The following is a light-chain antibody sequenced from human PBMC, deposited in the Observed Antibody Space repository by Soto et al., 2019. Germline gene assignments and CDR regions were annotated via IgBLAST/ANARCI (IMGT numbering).Light chain of an antibody. CDR3: TSYTSSRTWV. J-gene: IGLJ3*02. CDR2: EVT. CDR1: SGDVGLYNR. V-gene: IGLV2-18*02. Sequence: ALTQPPSVSGSPGQSVTISCTGTSGDVGLYNRVSWYQQPPGTAPKLMIYEVTNRPSGVPNRFSASKSGNTASLTISGLQAEDEADYYCTSYTSSRTWVFGGGTKLTVL.